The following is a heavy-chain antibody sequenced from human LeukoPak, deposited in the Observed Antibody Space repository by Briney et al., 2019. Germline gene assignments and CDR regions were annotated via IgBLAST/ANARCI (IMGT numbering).Heavy chain of an antibody. CDR3: AREAGRGYSGHDY. D-gene: IGHD5-12*01. V-gene: IGHV3-48*04. CDR1: GFTLSSSN. J-gene: IGHJ4*02. Sequence: GGSLRLSCAASGFTLSSSNMHWVRQAPGKGLEWVSFISGTSTAIMYADSVKGRFTISRDNAKNSLFLQMNSLRAEDTAVYYCAREAGRGYSGHDYWGQGTLVTVSS. CDR2: ISGTSTAI.